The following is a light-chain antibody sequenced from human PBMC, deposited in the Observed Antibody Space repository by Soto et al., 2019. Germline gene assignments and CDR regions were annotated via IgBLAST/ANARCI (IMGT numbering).Light chain of an antibody. CDR2: DDS. CDR1: NIGSKS. V-gene: IGLV3-21*02. CDR3: QVWDTSSDHYV. J-gene: IGLJ1*01. Sequence: SYELTQPPSVSVAPGQTAKIICGGNNIGSKSVQWYQQKPGQAPVLVVYDDSDRPSGIPERFSGSKSWNTATLTISRVEAGYEADYYCQVWDTSSDHYVFGTGNKVTVL.